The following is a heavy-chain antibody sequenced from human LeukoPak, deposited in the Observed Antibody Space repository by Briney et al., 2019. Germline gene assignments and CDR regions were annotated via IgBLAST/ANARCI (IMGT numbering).Heavy chain of an antibody. D-gene: IGHD3-9*01. CDR2: ITGSGGGT. V-gene: IGHV3-23*01. CDR1: GFTFSTHA. Sequence: GGSLRLSCAASGFTFSTHAMTWVRQAPGKGLEWVSAITGSGGGTPYADSVKGRFTLSRDNSKNTLYLQMNSLRAEDTAVYYCAKDGGEYYDILTGYYPRLYYMDVWGKGTTVTISS. CDR3: AKDGGEYYDILTGYYPRLYYMDV. J-gene: IGHJ6*03.